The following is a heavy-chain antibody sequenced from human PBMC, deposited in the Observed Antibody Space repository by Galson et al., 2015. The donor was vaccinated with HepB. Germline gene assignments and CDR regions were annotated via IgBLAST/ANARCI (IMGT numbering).Heavy chain of an antibody. J-gene: IGHJ4*02. D-gene: IGHD4-11*01. Sequence: SLRLSCAASGFTFSSYSMNWVRQAPGKGLEWVSSISSSNYIYHADSVKGRFTISRDNAKNSLYLQMNSLRAEDTAVYYCVRNLFSGDDYSVDYWGQGILVTVSS. CDR1: GFTFSSYS. CDR3: VRNLFSGDDYSVDY. CDR2: ISSSNYI. V-gene: IGHV3-21*01.